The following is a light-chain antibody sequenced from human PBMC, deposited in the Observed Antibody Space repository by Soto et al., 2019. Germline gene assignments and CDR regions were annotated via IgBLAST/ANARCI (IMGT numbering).Light chain of an antibody. V-gene: IGLV1-40*01. CDR1: TSKMGADSV. Sequence: QSVLTQPPSGLGAPGKRVTIPGTGSTSKMGADSVVHWYQQLPGTAPNLLIYDNTNRPSGVPDRFSGSKSGTSASLAITGLQAEDEADYYCQSYDSSLSGVVFGGGTKLTVL. CDR3: QSYDSSLSGVV. CDR2: DNT. J-gene: IGLJ2*01.